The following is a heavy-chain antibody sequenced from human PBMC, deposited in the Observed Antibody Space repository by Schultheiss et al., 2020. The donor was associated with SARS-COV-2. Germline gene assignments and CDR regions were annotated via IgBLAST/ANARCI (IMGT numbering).Heavy chain of an antibody. CDR2: ISGSGGST. Sequence: GGSLRLSCAASGFTFSSHAMSWVRQAPGKGLEWVSAISGSGGSTYYADSVKDRFTISRDNSKNTLYLQMSSLRAEDTAVYYCVKGHYDFWTRDYFDYWGQGTLVTVSS. D-gene: IGHD3-3*01. V-gene: IGHV3-23*01. CDR3: VKGHYDFWTRDYFDY. CDR1: GFTFSSHA. J-gene: IGHJ4*02.